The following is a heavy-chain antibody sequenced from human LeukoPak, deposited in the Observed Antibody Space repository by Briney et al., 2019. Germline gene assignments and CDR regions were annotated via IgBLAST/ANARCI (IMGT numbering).Heavy chain of an antibody. CDR3: ARVYRQLRPYYFDY. V-gene: IGHV1-8*01. CDR2: MNPNSGNT. Sequence: ASVNVSFKSSVYTFTIYDINWVRQATGQGLEWMGWMNPNSGNTGYAQKFQGRVTMTRNTSISTAYMELSSLRSEDTAVYYCARVYRQLRPYYFDYWGQGTLVTVSS. CDR1: VYTFTIYD. J-gene: IGHJ4*02. D-gene: IGHD4-23*01.